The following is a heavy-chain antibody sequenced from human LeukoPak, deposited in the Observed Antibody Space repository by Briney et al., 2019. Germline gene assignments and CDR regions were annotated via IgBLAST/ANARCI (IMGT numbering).Heavy chain of an antibody. CDR2: ISYDGSNK. Sequence: PGRSLRLSCAASGFTFSSYAMHWVRQAPGKGLEWVAVISYDGSNKYYADSVKGRFTISRDNSKNTLYLQMNSLRAEDTAVYYCAKRAPGYSSGCEDYWGQGTLVTVSS. CDR1: GFTFSSYA. V-gene: IGHV3-30-3*02. J-gene: IGHJ4*02. CDR3: AKRAPGYSSGCEDY. D-gene: IGHD6-19*01.